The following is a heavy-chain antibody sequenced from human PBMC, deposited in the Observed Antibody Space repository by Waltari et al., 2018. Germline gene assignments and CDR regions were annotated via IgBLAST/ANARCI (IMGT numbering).Heavy chain of an antibody. CDR2: IYYNGST. V-gene: IGHV4-39*01. CDR3: ARRAWGSGWSY. J-gene: IGHJ4*02. CDR1: GGSISSSRNSS. D-gene: IGHD6-19*01. Sequence: QLQLQESGPGLVKPSETLSLTCTVSGGSISSSRNSSWGWIRQPPGKGLEWIGSIYYNGSTYYNPSLKSRVTISVDTSKNQFSLKLSSVTAADTVVYYCARRAWGSGWSYWGQGTLVAVSS.